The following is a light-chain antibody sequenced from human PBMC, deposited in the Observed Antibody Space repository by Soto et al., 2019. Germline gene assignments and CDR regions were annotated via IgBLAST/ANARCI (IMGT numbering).Light chain of an antibody. V-gene: IGLV2-14*03. CDR3: SSYTAITTTRV. Sequence: QSALTQPASVSGSPGQSITISCTGTSSDVGGYNYVSWYQQHPGKAPQLMIYDVSSRPSGVSHRFSGSKSGTTASLTISGLQAEDESYYFCSSYTAITTTRVFGGGTTVTVL. CDR2: DVS. J-gene: IGLJ2*01. CDR1: SSDVGGYNY.